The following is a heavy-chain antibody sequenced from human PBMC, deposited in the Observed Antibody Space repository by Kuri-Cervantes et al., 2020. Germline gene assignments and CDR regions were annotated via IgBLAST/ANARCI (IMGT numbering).Heavy chain of an antibody. CDR2: INPSGGST. V-gene: IGHV1-46*01. D-gene: IGHD6-13*01. CDR1: GGTFSSYA. Sequence: ASVKVSCKASGGTFSSYAISWVRQAPGQGLEWMGIINPSGGSTSYAQKFQGRVTMTRDTSTSTVYMELSSLRSDDTAVYYCAIPAGYSSSWDHFDYWGQGTLVTVSS. CDR3: AIPAGYSSSWDHFDY. J-gene: IGHJ4*02.